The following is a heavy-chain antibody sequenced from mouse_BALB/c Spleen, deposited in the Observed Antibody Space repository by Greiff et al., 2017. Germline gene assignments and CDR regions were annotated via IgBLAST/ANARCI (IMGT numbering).Heavy chain of an antibody. CDR2: IYPGDGDT. Sequence: VQLQQSGAELVRPGSSVKLSCKASGFAFSSYWMNWVQQRPGQGLEWIGQIYPGDGDTNYNGKFKGKATLTADKSSCTAYMQLSSLTSEDSALYYCARYPYDYDDFNYWGQGTTLTVSS. V-gene: IGHV1-80*01. D-gene: IGHD2-4*01. CDR3: ARYPYDYDDFNY. J-gene: IGHJ2*01. CDR1: GFAFSSYW.